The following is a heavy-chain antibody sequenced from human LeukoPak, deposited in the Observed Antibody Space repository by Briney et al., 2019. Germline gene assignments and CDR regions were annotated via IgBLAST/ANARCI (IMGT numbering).Heavy chain of an antibody. Sequence: ASVKVSCKASGYTFTGYYMHWVRRAPGQGLEWMGWINPNSGGTNYAQKFQGRVTMTRDTSISTAYMELSRLRSDDTAVYYCARARGFLEWGRVDYWGQGTLVTVSS. CDR1: GYTFTGYY. D-gene: IGHD3-3*01. CDR2: INPNSGGT. CDR3: ARARGFLEWGRVDY. J-gene: IGHJ4*02. V-gene: IGHV1-2*02.